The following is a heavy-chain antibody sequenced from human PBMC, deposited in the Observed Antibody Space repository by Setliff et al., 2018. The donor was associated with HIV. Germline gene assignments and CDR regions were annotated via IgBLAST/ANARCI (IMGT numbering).Heavy chain of an antibody. V-gene: IGHV3-9*01. CDR2: ISWNSGSI. J-gene: IGHJ5*02. Sequence: GGSLRLSCAASGFTFDDYAMHWVRQAPGKGLEWVSGISWNSGSIGYADSVKGRFTISRDNAKNSLYLQMSSLRVEDTAFYYCVKAGPRYNWNYPYLDPWGQGTLVTVSS. D-gene: IGHD1-7*01. CDR3: VKAGPRYNWNYPYLDP. CDR1: GFTFDDYA.